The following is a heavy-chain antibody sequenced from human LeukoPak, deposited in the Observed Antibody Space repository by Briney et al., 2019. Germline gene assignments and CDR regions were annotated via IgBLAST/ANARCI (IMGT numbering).Heavy chain of an antibody. CDR3: AKSGYCSSTSCFHNWFDP. V-gene: IGHV3-23*01. CDR1: GFTFSSYG. Sequence: GGSLRLSCAASGFTFSSYGMSWVRQAPGKGLEWVSAISGSGGSTYYADSVKGRFTISRDNSKNTLYLQMNSLRAEDTAVYYCAKSGYCSSTSCFHNWFDPWGQGTLVTVSS. CDR2: ISGSGGST. J-gene: IGHJ5*02. D-gene: IGHD2-2*01.